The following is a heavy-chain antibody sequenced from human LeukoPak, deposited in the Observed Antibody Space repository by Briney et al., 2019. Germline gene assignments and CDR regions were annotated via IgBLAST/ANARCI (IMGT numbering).Heavy chain of an antibody. CDR1: GCSFTNYY. V-gene: IGHV1-46*01. CDR3: ARTRGYYFDY. J-gene: IGHJ4*02. Sequence: ASVRVSCKAPGCSFTNYYMHWVRQAPGQGLEWMGMINPSGGSTTYAQKFQGRVTMTRDMSTSTVYMELSSLTSEDTAVYYCARTRGYYFDYWGQGTLVTVSS. CDR2: INPSGGST.